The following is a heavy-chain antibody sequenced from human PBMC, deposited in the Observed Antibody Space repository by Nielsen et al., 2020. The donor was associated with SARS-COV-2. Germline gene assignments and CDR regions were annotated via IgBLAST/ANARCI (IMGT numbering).Heavy chain of an antibody. CDR2: INPTNGGT. J-gene: IGHJ3*02. D-gene: IGHD3-3*01. V-gene: IGHV1-46*01. Sequence: ASVKVSCKASGYTFTNNYMHWVRQAPGQGLEWMGLINPTNGGTTYAQKFLGTVTMTRDTSTSTVYMELSSLRSDDTAVYYCAREPDYDFWSGASDLEAFDIWGQGTKVIVSS. CDR1: GYTFTNNY. CDR3: AREPDYDFWSGASDLEAFDI.